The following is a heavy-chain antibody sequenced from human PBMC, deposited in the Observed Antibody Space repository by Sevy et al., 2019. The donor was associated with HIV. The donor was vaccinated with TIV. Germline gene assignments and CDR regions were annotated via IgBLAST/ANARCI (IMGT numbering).Heavy chain of an antibody. V-gene: IGHV3-48*02. J-gene: IGHJ4*02. Sequence: GGSLRLSCAASGFTFSGYSLNWVRQAPGKGLEWVAFASESDSITYNADSVKGRFTISRDNAKNSLYLQMNSLRDEDTAVYYCARDSNWAFDYWGQGTLVTVSS. CDR2: ASESDSIT. D-gene: IGHD7-27*01. CDR3: ARDSNWAFDY. CDR1: GFTFSGYS.